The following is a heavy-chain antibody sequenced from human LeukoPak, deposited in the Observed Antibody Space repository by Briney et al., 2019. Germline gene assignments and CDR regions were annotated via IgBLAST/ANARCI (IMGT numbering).Heavy chain of an antibody. CDR2: ISTTSTYT. J-gene: IGHJ4*02. V-gene: IGHV3-11*06. CDR3: ARGEGFDY. CDR1: GFTFSDYY. Sequence: PGGSLRLSCAASGFTFSDYYMSWIRQAPGKGLEWVSYISTTSTYTDYADSVRGRFTISRDNAKNTLYLQMNSLRAEDTAVYYCARGEGFDYWGQGTLVTVSS.